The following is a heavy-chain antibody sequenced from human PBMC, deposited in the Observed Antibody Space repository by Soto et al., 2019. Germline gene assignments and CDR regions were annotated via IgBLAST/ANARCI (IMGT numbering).Heavy chain of an antibody. CDR3: SRRAPEGFGP. Sequence: PSETLSLTCTVSGGSIATSSYFWAWIRRPPGKGLEWIGSIDYRGTIYNNPSLKSRVTISVDTSKNHFSLKLDSVTAAYTALYYCSRRAPEGFGPWGQGTPVTVAS. CDR1: GGSIATSSYF. CDR2: IDYRGTI. V-gene: IGHV4-39*02. J-gene: IGHJ5*02.